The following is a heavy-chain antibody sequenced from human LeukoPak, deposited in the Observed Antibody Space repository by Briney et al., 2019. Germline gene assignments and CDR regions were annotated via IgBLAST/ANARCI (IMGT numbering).Heavy chain of an antibody. D-gene: IGHD3-22*01. CDR1: GGSISSYY. J-gene: IGHJ6*02. CDR3: ARSYDSRGYYYYDMDV. V-gene: IGHV4-59*01. Sequence: SETLSLTCTVSGGSISSYYWSWIRQPPGKGLEWIGYIYYSGSTNYNPSLKSRVTISLDTSKNQFSLRLSSVTAADTAVYYCARSYDSRGYYYYDMDVWGQGTTVTVSS. CDR2: IYYSGST.